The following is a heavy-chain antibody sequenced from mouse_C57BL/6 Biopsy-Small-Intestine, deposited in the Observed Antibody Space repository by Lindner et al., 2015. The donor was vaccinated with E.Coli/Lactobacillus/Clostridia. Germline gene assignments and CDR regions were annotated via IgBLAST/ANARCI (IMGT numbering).Heavy chain of an antibody. J-gene: IGHJ4*01. CDR3: ARIYYDYPYYAMDY. V-gene: IGHV1-82*01. CDR1: GFIFSSSW. D-gene: IGHD2-4*01. Sequence: QLQESGPELVKPGASVKISCKASGFIFSSSWMNWVKQRPGKGLEWIGRIYPGDGDTNYNGKFKGKATLTADKSSSTAYMQLSSLTSEDSAVYFCARIYYDYPYYAMDYWGQGTSVTVSS. CDR2: IYPGDGDT.